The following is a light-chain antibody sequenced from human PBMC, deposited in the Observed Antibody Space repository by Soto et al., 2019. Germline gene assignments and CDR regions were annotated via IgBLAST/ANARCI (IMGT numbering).Light chain of an antibody. CDR2: WAS. Sequence: DIVMTQSPASLAVSLRERATNNCKSGRSVLYSSNNKNYLAWYQQKPGQPPKLLIYWASTRESGVPDRFSGSGSGTDFTLTISRLQAEDVAVYDCQQYYSTTRTFGQGTKVDIK. CDR3: QQYYSTTRT. J-gene: IGKJ1*01. V-gene: IGKV4-1*01. CDR1: RSVLYSSNNKNY.